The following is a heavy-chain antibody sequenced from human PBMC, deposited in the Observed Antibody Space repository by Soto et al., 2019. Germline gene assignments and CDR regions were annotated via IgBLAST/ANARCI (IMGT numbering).Heavy chain of an antibody. V-gene: IGHV1-69*13. J-gene: IGHJ5*02. D-gene: IGHD3-22*01. CDR3: ARSQDSSGYWNNCFDP. CDR1: GGTFSTYT. Sequence: GASVKVSCKASGGTFSTYTMTWVRQAPGRGLEWMGGIIPLFGTANYAQKFQGRVTITADESTSTVYMELSSLRSEDTAVYYCARSQDSSGYWNNCFDPWGQGTLVTVSS. CDR2: IIPLFGTA.